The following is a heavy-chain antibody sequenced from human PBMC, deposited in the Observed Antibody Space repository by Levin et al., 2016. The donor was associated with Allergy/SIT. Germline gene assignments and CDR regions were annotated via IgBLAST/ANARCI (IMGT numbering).Heavy chain of an antibody. CDR3: TTDYGDYDY. V-gene: IGHV3-15*01. D-gene: IGHD4-17*01. J-gene: IGHJ4*02. CDR2: IKSKTDGGTT. Sequence: WIRQPPGKGLEWVGRIKSKTDGGTTDYAAPVKGRFTISRDDSKNTLYLQMNSLKTEDTAVYYCTTDYGDYDYWGQGTLVTVSS.